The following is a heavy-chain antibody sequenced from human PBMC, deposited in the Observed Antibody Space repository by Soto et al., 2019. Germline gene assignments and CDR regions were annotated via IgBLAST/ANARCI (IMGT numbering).Heavy chain of an antibody. CDR1: GDSITSNHHY. D-gene: IGHD2-21*01. Sequence: SETLSLTCTVSGDSITSNHHYWGWIRQPPGKGLEWIGSIYYSGNTYYSPSLESRVTISVDTSKGQSSLRLTSVTAADMAVYYCGTSYCGGCSCFDTYFAFCGQGAQVTGSS. V-gene: IGHV4-39*01. J-gene: IGHJ4*02. CDR2: IYYSGNT. CDR3: GTSYCGGCSCFDTYFAF.